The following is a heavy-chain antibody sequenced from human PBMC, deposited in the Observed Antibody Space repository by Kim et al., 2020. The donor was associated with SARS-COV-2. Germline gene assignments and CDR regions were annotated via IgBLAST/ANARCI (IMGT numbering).Heavy chain of an antibody. CDR2: ISSSGSTI. V-gene: IGHV3-48*03. Sequence: GGSLRLSCAASGFTFSSYEMNWVRQAPGKGLEWVSYISSSGSTIYYADSVKGRFTISRDNAKNSLYLQMNSLRAEDTAVYYCAVEMATYYYYYYGMDVWGQGNTGTGFS. D-gene: IGHD5-12*01. CDR1: GFTFSSYE. J-gene: IGHJ6*02. CDR3: AVEMATYYYYYYGMDV.